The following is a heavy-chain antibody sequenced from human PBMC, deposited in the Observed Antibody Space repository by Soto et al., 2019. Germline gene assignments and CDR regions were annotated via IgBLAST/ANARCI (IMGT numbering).Heavy chain of an antibody. D-gene: IGHD5-12*01. V-gene: IGHV3-72*01. Sequence: HLVESGGGRVQPGGSLRLSCVGSGFSFSDHYIDWVRQAPGKGLEWVGRCANKANGYSTEYAASVIGRFTISRDDSKNSLYLQMSSLKIEDTAMYSCTKGYSGLHVYALDVCVQGTFVTVSS. CDR3: TKGYSGLHVYALDV. CDR1: GFSFSDHY. J-gene: IGHJ3*01. CDR2: CANKANGYST.